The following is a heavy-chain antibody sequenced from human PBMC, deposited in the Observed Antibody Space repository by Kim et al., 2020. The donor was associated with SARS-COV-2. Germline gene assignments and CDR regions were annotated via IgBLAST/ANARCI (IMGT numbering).Heavy chain of an antibody. D-gene: IGHD6-13*01. CDR3: ARSKFRAAAGHFDY. V-gene: IGHV4-31*02. Sequence: NPSLKSRVTISVDTSKNQCSLKLSSVTAEDTAVYYCARSKFRAAAGHFDYWGQGTLVTVSS. J-gene: IGHJ4*02.